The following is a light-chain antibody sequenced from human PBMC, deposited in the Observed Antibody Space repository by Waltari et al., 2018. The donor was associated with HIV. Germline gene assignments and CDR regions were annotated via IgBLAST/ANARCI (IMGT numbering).Light chain of an antibody. J-gene: IGLJ3*02. CDR1: SSDVGSCKF. CDR3: CACATPNTRV. V-gene: IGLV2-23*01. Sequence: QAALTQLASVSGSPGQSISTSCTGTSSDVGSCKFVSWYQQHTGKAPKLRINEGTKRTSRVSNRFSASTSGNTAARTISGLQAEDEADYYCCACATPNTRVFGGGTKLTVL. CDR2: EGT.